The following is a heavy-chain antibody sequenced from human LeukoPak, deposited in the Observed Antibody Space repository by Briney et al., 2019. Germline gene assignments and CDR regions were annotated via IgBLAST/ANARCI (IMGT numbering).Heavy chain of an antibody. J-gene: IGHJ4*02. D-gene: IGHD2-15*01. CDR3: ARRTAPRGLGGSFFDY. Sequence: SETLSLTCAVHGGSFSGYYWSWIRQPPGKGLEWIGEINHSGSTNYNPSLKSRVTISVDTSKNQFSLKLSSVTAADTAVYYCARRTAPRGLGGSFFDYWGQGTLVTVSS. CDR2: INHSGST. CDR1: GGSFSGYY. V-gene: IGHV4-34*01.